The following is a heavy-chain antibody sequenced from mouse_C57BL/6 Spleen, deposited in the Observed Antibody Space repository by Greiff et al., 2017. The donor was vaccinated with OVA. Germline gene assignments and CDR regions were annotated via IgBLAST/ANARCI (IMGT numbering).Heavy chain of an antibody. D-gene: IGHD1-1*01. V-gene: IGHV14-2*01. J-gene: IGHJ2*01. CDR1: GFNIKDYY. CDR3: ARSTGEFDY. Sequence: EVQLQQSGAELVKPGASVKLSCTASGFNIKDYYMHWVKQRTEQGLEWIGRIDPEDGETKYALKFQGKATITADTSSNTAYLQLSSLTSEDTAVYYCARSTGEFDYWGQGTTLTVSS. CDR2: IDPEDGET.